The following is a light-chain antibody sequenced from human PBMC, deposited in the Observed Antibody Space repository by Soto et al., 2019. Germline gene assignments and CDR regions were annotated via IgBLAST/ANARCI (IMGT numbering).Light chain of an antibody. CDR3: SSYTSSSTRVV. Sequence: QSVLTQPASVSGSPGQSITISCTGTSSDVGGYNYVSWYQQHPGKAPNIMIYDVSNRPSGVSNRFSGSKSGNTASLTISGLQAEDEADYYCSSYTSSSTRVVFGGGTKVTVL. CDR1: SSDVGGYNY. V-gene: IGLV2-14*01. J-gene: IGLJ2*01. CDR2: DVS.